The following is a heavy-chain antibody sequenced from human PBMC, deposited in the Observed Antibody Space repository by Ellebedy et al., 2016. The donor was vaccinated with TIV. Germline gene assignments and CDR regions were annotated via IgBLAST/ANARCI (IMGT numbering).Heavy chain of an antibody. Sequence: GESLKISCAASGFTFSSYWMHWVRQAPGKGLVWVSRINSDGSSTSYADSVKGRFTISRDNAKTTLYLQMNSLRAEDTAVYYCASGSSIAAPSGGWGQGTLVTVSS. J-gene: IGHJ4*02. CDR1: GFTFSSYW. CDR3: ASGSSIAAPSGG. D-gene: IGHD6-6*01. CDR2: INSDGSST. V-gene: IGHV3-74*01.